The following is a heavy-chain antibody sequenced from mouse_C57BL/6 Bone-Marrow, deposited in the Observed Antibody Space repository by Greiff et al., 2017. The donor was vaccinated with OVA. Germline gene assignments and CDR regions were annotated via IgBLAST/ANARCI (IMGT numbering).Heavy chain of an antibody. J-gene: IGHJ4*01. V-gene: IGHV1-39*01. Sequence: VQLQQSGPELVKPGASVKISCKASGYSFTDYNMNWVKQSNGKSLEWIGVINPNYGTTSYNQKFKGKATLTVDQSSSTAYMQLNSLTSEDAAVYYCARSSHWNGNYAMDYWGQGTSVTVSS. CDR1: GYSFTDYN. CDR2: INPNYGTT. CDR3: ARSSHWNGNYAMDY.